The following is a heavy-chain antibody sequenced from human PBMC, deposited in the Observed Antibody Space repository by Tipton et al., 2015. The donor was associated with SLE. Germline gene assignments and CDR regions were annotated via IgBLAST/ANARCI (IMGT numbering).Heavy chain of an antibody. CDR3: ARGFVTTRRRFDP. Sequence: TLSLTCTVSGGSISSHYWSWIRQPPGKGLEWIGYIYYSGSTNYNPSLKSRVTISVDTSKNQFSLKLSSVTAADTAVYYCARGFVTTRRRFDPWGQGTLVTVSS. J-gene: IGHJ5*02. V-gene: IGHV4-59*11. CDR2: IYYSGST. D-gene: IGHD3-22*01. CDR1: GGSISSHY.